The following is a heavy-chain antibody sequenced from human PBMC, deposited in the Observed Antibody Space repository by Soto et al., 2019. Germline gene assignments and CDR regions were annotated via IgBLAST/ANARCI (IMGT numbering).Heavy chain of an antibody. Sequence: QVQLVESGGGVVQPGRSLRLSCAASGFTFSSHGMHWVRQAPGKGLEWVAVIWYDGSNKYYADSVKGRFTISRDNSKNTLYLQMTSLRAEDTAVYYCARYRLEWWESPYYYYGMDVWGQGTTVTVSS. J-gene: IGHJ6*02. CDR2: IWYDGSNK. V-gene: IGHV3-33*01. CDR3: ARYRLEWWESPYYYYGMDV. D-gene: IGHD3-3*01. CDR1: GFTFSSHG.